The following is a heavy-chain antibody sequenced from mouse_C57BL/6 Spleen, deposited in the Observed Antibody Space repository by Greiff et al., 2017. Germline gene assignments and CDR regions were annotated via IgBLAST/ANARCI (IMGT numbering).Heavy chain of an antibody. V-gene: IGHV1-42*01. CDR3: ASADPYYAMDY. CDR2: INPSTGGT. J-gene: IGHJ4*01. CDR1: GYSFTGYY. Sequence: VQLQQSGPELVKPGASVKISCKASGYSFTGYYMNWVKQSPEKSLEWIGEINPSTGGTTYNQKFKAKATLTVDKSSSTAYMQLKSLTSEDSAVYYCASADPYYAMDYWGQGASVPVSS.